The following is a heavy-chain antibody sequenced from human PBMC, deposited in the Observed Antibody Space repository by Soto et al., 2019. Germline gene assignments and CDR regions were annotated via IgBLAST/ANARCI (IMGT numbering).Heavy chain of an antibody. CDR1: GYTFTSYD. J-gene: IGHJ3*02. D-gene: IGHD6-6*01. Sequence: QVQLVQSGAEVKKPGASVKVSCKASGYTFTSYDINWVRQATGQGLEWMGWMNPNSGNTGYAQKLQGRVTMTRNTSISTAYMELSSLRSEDTAVYYCARGAARPPDDAFDIWGQGTMVTVSS. CDR2: MNPNSGNT. V-gene: IGHV1-8*01. CDR3: ARGAARPPDDAFDI.